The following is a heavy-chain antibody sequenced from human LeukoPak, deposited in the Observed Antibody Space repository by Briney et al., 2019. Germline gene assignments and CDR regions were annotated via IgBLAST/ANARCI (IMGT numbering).Heavy chain of an antibody. J-gene: IGHJ3*02. Sequence: PSQTLSLTCTVSGGSISSGGYYWSWIRQHPGKGLEWIGYIYYSGSTYYNPSLKSRVTISVDTSKNQFSLKLSSVTAADTAVYYCARSRNYGDVFDIWGQGTRVTVSS. D-gene: IGHD4-17*01. CDR2: IYYSGST. V-gene: IGHV4-31*03. CDR1: GGSISSGGYY. CDR3: ARSRNYGDVFDI.